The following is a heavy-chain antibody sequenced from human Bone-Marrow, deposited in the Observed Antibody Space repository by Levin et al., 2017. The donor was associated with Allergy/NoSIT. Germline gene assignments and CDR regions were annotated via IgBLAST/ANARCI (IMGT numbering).Heavy chain of an antibody. CDR2: INPNSGGT. J-gene: IGHJ4*02. CDR3: ARETYYYDSSSYEVDY. Sequence: KISCKASGYTFTGYYMHWVRQAPGQGLEWMGRINPNSGGTKYAQKFQGRVTMTRDTSFSTAYMELSRLRSDDTAVYYCARETYYYDSSSYEVDYWGQGTLVTVSS. V-gene: IGHV1-2*06. D-gene: IGHD3-22*01. CDR1: GYTFTGYY.